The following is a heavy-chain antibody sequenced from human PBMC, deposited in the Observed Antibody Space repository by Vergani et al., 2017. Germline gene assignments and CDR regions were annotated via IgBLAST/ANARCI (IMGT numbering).Heavy chain of an antibody. J-gene: IGHJ4*02. Sequence: EVQLLESGGGLVQPGGSLRLSCAASGFTFSSYAMSWVRQAPGKGLEWVSAISGSGGSIYYADSVKGRFTISRDNAKNSLYLQMNSLRAEDTAVYYCARDGWSIAARDYYFDYWGQGTLVTVSS. CDR2: ISGSGGSI. CDR3: ARDGWSIAARDYYFDY. D-gene: IGHD6-6*01. V-gene: IGHV3-23*01. CDR1: GFTFSSYA.